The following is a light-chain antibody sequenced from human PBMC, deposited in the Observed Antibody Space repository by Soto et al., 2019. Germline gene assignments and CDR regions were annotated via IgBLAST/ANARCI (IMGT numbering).Light chain of an antibody. CDR3: QEYEYHTSFT. CDR2: YVS. V-gene: IGKV3-20*01. Sequence: NVLKKSPGTLSLSPGERATLSCRASEGIGDTLAWYQHKPGQPPRLLIYYVSKRASGIPDRFSGSGSCTDFTLTIIRLEPEDFAVYFCQEYEYHTSFTFGPGTKVDI. CDR1: EGIGDT. J-gene: IGKJ3*01.